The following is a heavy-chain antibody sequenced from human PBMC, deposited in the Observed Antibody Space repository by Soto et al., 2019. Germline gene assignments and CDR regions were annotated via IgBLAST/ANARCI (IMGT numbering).Heavy chain of an antibody. CDR1: EFTFNTYW. D-gene: IGHD3-22*01. V-gene: IGHV3-7*05. CDR2: IKDDGSEK. Sequence: EVQLVESGGGLVQPGGSLRLSCLASEFTFNTYWMNWVRQAPGRGLEWLANIKDDGSEKNYVDSVKGRFTISRDNAKNSLSLQMNSLRGEDKAVYFCARDWGTPGRGSAVGYYSHYGMDVWGQGTTVTVSS. J-gene: IGHJ6*02. CDR3: ARDWGTPGRGSAVGYYSHYGMDV.